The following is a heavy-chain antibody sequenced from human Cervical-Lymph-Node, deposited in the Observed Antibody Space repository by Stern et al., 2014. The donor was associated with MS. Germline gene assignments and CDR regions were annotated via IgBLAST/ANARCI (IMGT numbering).Heavy chain of an antibody. CDR1: GYTFSNSA. D-gene: IGHD6-19*01. CDR2: INTKTGKP. V-gene: IGHV7-4-1*01. Sequence: QVQLVESGSELKKPGASVKISCKASGYTFSNSAMNWVRQAPGQGLEWMGWINTKTGKPTYAQDFTGRFVFSLGTSGSTAYLEIHSLKAEDTAVYYCAVAGLNYFDYWGQGTLVTVSS. CDR3: AVAGLNYFDY. J-gene: IGHJ4*02.